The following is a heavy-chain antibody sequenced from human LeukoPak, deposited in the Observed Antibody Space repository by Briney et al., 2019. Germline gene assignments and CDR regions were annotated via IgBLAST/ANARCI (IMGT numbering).Heavy chain of an antibody. D-gene: IGHD3-22*01. V-gene: IGHV3-23*01. CDR2: ISGSGGYT. CDR3: ARDRLSSGYFDY. Sequence: GGSLRLSCAASGFTFSSYAMSWVRQAPGKGLEWVSGISGSGGYTYYADSVKGRVTISRDNSKNTLYLQMNSLRAEDTAVYYCARDRLSSGYFDYWGQGTLVTVSS. J-gene: IGHJ4*02. CDR1: GFTFSSYA.